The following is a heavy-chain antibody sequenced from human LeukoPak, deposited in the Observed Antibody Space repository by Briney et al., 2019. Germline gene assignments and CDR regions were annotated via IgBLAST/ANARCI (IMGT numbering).Heavy chain of an antibody. CDR1: GYTLTNHY. D-gene: IGHD5-24*01. CDR3: ARVPEAGYNPDY. J-gene: IGHJ4*02. V-gene: IGHV1-46*01. CDR2: IHPSGDRT. Sequence: ASVTLSCTSSGYTLTNHYKYWVRHAPGPGLERMGIIHPSGDRTSYAQKFQGRVTMTSDKSTSTVYMDLSSLRSEDTAVYYCARVPEAGYNPDYSGQGALVTVSA.